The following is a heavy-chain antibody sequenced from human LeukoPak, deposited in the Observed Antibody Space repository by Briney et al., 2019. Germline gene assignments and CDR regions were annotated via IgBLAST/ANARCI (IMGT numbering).Heavy chain of an antibody. CDR1: GGSISSNNW. CDR3: ARETDIVVVPAAIRKYYLDY. D-gene: IGHD2-2*02. CDR2: IYHSGST. Sequence: SETLSLTCAVSGGSISSNNWWSWVRQPPGKGLEWIGEIYHSGSTNYNPSLKSRVTISVDKSKNQFSLKLSSVTAADTAVYYCARETDIVVVPAAIRKYYLDYWGQEPWSPSPQ. V-gene: IGHV4-4*02. J-gene: IGHJ4*01.